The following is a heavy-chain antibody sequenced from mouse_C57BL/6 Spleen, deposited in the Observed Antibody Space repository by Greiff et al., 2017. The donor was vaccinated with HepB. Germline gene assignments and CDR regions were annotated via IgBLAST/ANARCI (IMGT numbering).Heavy chain of an antibody. V-gene: IGHV1-55*01. J-gene: IGHJ2*01. D-gene: IGHD1-1*01. CDR3: ARKLRYYFDY. CDR1: GYTFTSYW. Sequence: QVQLQQPGAELVKPGASVKMSCKASGYTFTSYWITWVKQRPGQGLEWIGDIYPGSGSTNCNQKFKGKATLTVDTSSSTAYMQLSSLTSEDSAVYYCARKLRYYFDYWGQGTTLTVSS. CDR2: IYPGSGST.